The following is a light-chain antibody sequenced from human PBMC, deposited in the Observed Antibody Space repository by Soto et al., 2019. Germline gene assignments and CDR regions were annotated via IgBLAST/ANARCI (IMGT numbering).Light chain of an antibody. V-gene: IGKV1-27*01. CDR3: QKYNTAPYT. CDR1: QGFTNY. Sequence: DIQMTQSASSLSASLGDTVTLTWRASQGFTNYLAWYQQKTGKAPKLLIYAASTLQSGVPPRFSGSGYGTHFNLTISSLQPEDAATYYCQKYNTAPYTFGQGTRLEIK. J-gene: IGKJ5*01. CDR2: AAS.